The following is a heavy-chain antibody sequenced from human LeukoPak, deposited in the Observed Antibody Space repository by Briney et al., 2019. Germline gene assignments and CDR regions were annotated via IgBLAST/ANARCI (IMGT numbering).Heavy chain of an antibody. D-gene: IGHD3-10*01. CDR3: ARASRSTSSYYGSGSNFDY. Sequence: ASVKVSCKASGYTFTSYGISWVRQAPGQGLEWMGWISGDNGNTNYAQNLQGRVTMTTDTSTSTAYMELRSLRYDDTAVYYCARASRSTSSYYGSGSNFDYWGQGTLVTVSS. CDR1: GYTFTSYG. V-gene: IGHV1-18*01. CDR2: ISGDNGNT. J-gene: IGHJ4*02.